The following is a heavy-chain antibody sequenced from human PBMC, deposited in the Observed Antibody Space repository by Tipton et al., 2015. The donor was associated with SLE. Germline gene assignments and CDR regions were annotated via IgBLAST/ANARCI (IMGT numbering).Heavy chain of an antibody. CDR1: GYSLSSGHY. CDR3: ARGGLVPSAVGIAAADFDY. CDR2: IDYTGDS. D-gene: IGHD6-13*01. V-gene: IGHV4-38-2*01. Sequence: TLSLTCAVSGYSLSSGHYWGWIRQPPGKGLEWIGSIDYTGDSRYNPPLKSRVTISVDTSANQFSLKLSSVTAADTAVYYCARGGLVPSAVGIAAADFDYWGQGTLVTVSS. J-gene: IGHJ4*02.